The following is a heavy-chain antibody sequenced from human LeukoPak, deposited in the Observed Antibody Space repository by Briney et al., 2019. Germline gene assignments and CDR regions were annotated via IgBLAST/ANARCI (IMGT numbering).Heavy chain of an antibody. CDR2: ISGSGGST. CDR1: GFTFSSYA. V-gene: IGHV3-23*01. CDR3: AKVARTFYAFDI. J-gene: IGHJ3*02. D-gene: IGHD3-16*01. Sequence: LSGGSLRLSCAASGFTFSSYAMSWVRQAPGKGLESLSAISGSGGSTYYADSVKGRFTISRDNSKNTLYLQMNSLRAEDTAVYYSAKVARTFYAFDIWGQGTMVTVSS.